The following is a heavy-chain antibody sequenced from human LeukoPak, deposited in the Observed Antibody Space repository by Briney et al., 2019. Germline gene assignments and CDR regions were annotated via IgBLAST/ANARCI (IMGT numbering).Heavy chain of an antibody. CDR3: AGARVATID. Sequence: PSETLSLTCAVYGGSFSGYYWSWIRQPPGKGLEWIGEINHSGSTNYNPSLKSRVTISVGTSKNQFSLKLSSVTAADTAVYYCAGARVATIDWGQGTLVTVSS. CDR2: INHSGST. CDR1: GGSFSGYY. V-gene: IGHV4-34*01. J-gene: IGHJ4*02. D-gene: IGHD5-12*01.